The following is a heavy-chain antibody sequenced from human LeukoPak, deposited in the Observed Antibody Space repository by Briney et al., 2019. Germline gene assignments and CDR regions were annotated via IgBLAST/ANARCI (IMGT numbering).Heavy chain of an antibody. J-gene: IGHJ3*02. CDR2: INTNTGNP. Sequence: ASVKVSCKASGYTFTSFVINWVRQAPGQGPEWMGWINTNTGNPTYAQGFTGRFVFSLDTSVSTAYLQISSLKAEDTAVYYCARGITYYYDSSGLEFYAFDIWGQGTMVTVSS. CDR1: GYTFTSFV. V-gene: IGHV7-4-1*02. D-gene: IGHD3-22*01. CDR3: ARGITYYYDSSGLEFYAFDI.